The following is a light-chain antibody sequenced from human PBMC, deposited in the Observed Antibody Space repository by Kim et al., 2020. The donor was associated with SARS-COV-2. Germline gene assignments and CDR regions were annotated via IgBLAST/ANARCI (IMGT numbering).Light chain of an antibody. CDR3: QVWDSSTDHYV. CDR2: HKS. V-gene: IGLV3-21*04. Sequence: APGKTAEITCEGKNINSTSVHWYQQKSGQAPVLLIFHKSYRHSGIPDRFSGSKSGNTATLTISGVEAGDEADYYCQVWDSSTDHYVFGSGTKVTVL. J-gene: IGLJ1*01. CDR1: NINSTS.